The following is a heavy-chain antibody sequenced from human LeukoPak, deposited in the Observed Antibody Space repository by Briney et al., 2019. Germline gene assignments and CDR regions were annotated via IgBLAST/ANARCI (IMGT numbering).Heavy chain of an antibody. V-gene: IGHV3-30*03. J-gene: IGHJ4*02. CDR2: ISYDGATK. Sequence: GSLRLSCAASGFTFSDYGMHWVRQAPGKGLEWLTIISYDGATKYYADSVKGRFTISRDNSRNTLYLQMHSLRAEDTAVYYCARDYIAAAGHFDYWGQGTLVTVSS. CDR1: GFTFSDYG. D-gene: IGHD6-13*01. CDR3: ARDYIAAAGHFDY.